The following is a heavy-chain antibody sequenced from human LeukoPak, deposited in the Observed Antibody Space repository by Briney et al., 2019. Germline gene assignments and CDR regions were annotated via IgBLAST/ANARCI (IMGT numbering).Heavy chain of an antibody. Sequence: PSETLSLTCTVSGGSISSYYWSWIRQPPGKGLEWIGYINYSGSTNYNPSLKSRVTISVDTSKNQFSLKLSSVTAADTAVYYCARGGARGYSGYDLDYWGQGTLVTVSS. J-gene: IGHJ4*02. CDR1: GGSISSYY. D-gene: IGHD5-12*01. CDR3: ARGGARGYSGYDLDY. CDR2: INYSGST. V-gene: IGHV4-59*01.